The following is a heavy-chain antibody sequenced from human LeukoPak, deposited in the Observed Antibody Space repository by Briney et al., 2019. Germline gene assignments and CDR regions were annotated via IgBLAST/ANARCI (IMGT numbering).Heavy chain of an antibody. J-gene: IGHJ4*02. Sequence: GGSLRLSCAASGLTFSNAWMSWVRQAPGQGLEWVARIKSKTDGETTDYAAPVKGRFTISRDDSKNTLYLQMNSLKTEDTAVYYCTTDYYDYVWGSYRPDYWGQGTLVTVSS. CDR1: GLTFSNAW. D-gene: IGHD3-16*02. V-gene: IGHV3-15*01. CDR3: TTDYYDYVWGSYRPDY. CDR2: IKSKTDGETT.